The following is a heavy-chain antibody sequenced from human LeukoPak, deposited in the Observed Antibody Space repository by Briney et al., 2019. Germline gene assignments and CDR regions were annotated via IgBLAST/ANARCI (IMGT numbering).Heavy chain of an antibody. Sequence: SETLSLTCTVSGDSISGYYWSWIRQPPGKGLEWIGYIYYSVSTSYNPSLKSRVTISVDTSKNQFSLKLSSVTAADTAVYYCARDSPTYYYGSGSYFPNNWFDPWGQGTLVTVSS. V-gene: IGHV4-59*12. CDR2: IYYSVST. CDR1: GDSISGYY. CDR3: ARDSPTYYYGSGSYFPNNWFDP. J-gene: IGHJ5*02. D-gene: IGHD3-10*01.